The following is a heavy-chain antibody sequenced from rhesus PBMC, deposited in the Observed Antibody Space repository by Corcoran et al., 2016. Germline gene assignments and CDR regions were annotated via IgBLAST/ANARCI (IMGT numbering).Heavy chain of an antibody. CDR2: INSGGGST. CDR1: GFTFSSYW. J-gene: IGHJ4*01. D-gene: IGHD3-34*01. Sequence: EVQLVESGGGLAKPGGSLRLSCAASGFTFSSYWMNWVRQTPGKGLGWISSINSGGGSTNNADSVQGRFTISRDNSKNTLSLQMNSLRAEDTAVYYCAKSNWGDYYIDYWGQGVLVTVSS. V-gene: IGHV3S42*01. CDR3: AKSNWGDYYIDY.